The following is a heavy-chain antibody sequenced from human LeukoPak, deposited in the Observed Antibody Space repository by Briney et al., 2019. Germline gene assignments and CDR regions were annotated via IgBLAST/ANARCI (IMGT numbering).Heavy chain of an antibody. CDR2: IYYSGST. CDR3: ARVQRPAPDYYYYMDV. CDR1: GGSISSGAYY. V-gene: IGHV4-31*03. J-gene: IGHJ6*03. Sequence: SETLSLTCTVSGGSISSGAYYWSWIRQHPGKGLEWIGYIYYSGSTYYNPSLKSRVTISVDTSKNQFSLKLSSVTAADTAVYYCARVQRPAPDYYYYMDVWGKGTTVTVSS. D-gene: IGHD1-1*01.